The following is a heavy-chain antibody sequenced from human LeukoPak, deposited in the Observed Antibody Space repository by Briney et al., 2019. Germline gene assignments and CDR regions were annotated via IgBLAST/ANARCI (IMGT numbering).Heavy chain of an antibody. CDR3: AKASRGYYDSSGYYYGTVDY. CDR1: GFTFSSYA. D-gene: IGHD3-22*01. Sequence: PGGSLRLSCAASGFTFSSYAMSWVRQAPGKGLEWASAISGSGGSTYYADSVKGRFTISRDNSKNTLYLQMNSLRAEDTAVYYCAKASRGYYDSSGYYYGTVDYWGQGTLVTVSS. V-gene: IGHV3-23*01. CDR2: ISGSGGST. J-gene: IGHJ4*02.